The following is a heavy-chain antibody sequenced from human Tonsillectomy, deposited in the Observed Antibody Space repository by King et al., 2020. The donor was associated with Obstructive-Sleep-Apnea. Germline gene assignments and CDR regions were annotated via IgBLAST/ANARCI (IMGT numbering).Heavy chain of an antibody. Sequence: VQLQESGTGLVKPSQTLSLTCSVSGASIRSGGYYWSWIRHHPGKGLEWLGYIHSSGGTNDNPSLRSRITLSIDMSNNQFSLKLTSVTAADTAVYYCARDRGGYSGPGGMDVWGQGTTVTVSS. CDR3: ARDRGGYSGPGGMDV. D-gene: IGHD5-12*01. J-gene: IGHJ6*02. CDR1: GASIRSGGYY. CDR2: IHSSGGT. V-gene: IGHV4-31*03.